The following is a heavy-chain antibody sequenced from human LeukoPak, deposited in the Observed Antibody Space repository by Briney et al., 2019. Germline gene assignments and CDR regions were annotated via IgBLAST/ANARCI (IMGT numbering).Heavy chain of an antibody. CDR1: GGSISSGSYY. Sequence: SQTLSLTCTVSGGSISSGSYYWSWIRQPAGKGLEWIGRIYTSGNTNYNPSLKSRVTISVDKSKNQFSLKLSSVTAADTAVYYCARDKPGYSKDYWGQGTLVTVSS. CDR3: ARDKPGYSKDY. CDR2: IYTSGNT. V-gene: IGHV4-61*02. J-gene: IGHJ4*02. D-gene: IGHD5-18*01.